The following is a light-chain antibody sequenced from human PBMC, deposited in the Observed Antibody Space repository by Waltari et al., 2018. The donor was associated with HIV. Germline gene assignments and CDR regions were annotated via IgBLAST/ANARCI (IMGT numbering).Light chain of an antibody. CDR3: AAWDDSLNGGV. J-gene: IGLJ3*02. Sequence: QSVLTQPPSASGTPGQRVTISCSGSSYQMGRNPVTCYQHLPGPAPTLLIYGNDQRPSGVPDRFSASKSGTSASLAISGLQSEDEADYYCAAWDDSLNGGVFGGGTKLTVL. CDR1: SYQMGRNP. V-gene: IGLV1-44*01. CDR2: GND.